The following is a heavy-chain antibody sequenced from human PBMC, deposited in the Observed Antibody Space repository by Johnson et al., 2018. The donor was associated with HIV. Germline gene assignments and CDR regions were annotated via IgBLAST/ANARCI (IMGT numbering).Heavy chain of an antibody. Sequence: VQLVESGGDLVQPGGSLRLSCAASRFTFSSYWMHWVRQVPGKGLVWVSGINSDGSDTRYADSVKGRFTISRDNAKTTLYLQMNSLRAEDTAVYYCAREVNAFDIWGKGTVVTVSS. CDR3: AREVNAFDI. D-gene: IGHD3-22*01. J-gene: IGHJ3*02. CDR2: INSDGSDT. CDR1: RFTFSSYW. V-gene: IGHV3-74*01.